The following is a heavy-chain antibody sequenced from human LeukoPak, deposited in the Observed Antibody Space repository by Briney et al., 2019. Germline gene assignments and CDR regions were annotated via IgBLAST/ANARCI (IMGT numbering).Heavy chain of an antibody. D-gene: IGHD7-27*01. CDR1: GYTFTSYD. V-gene: IGHV1-8*01. J-gene: IGHJ4*02. Sequence: ASVKVSCKASGYTFTSYDINWVRQATGQGLEWMGWMSPNSGNTGYVQKFQGRVTMTRDTSIGTAYLELSSLKSEDTAVYYCARTPPNWGADYWGQGTLVTVSS. CDR3: ARTPPNWGADY. CDR2: MSPNSGNT.